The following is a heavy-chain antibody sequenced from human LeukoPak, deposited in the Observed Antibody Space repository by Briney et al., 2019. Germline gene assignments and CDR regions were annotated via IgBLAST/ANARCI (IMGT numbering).Heavy chain of an antibody. CDR1: GYTFTGYY. J-gene: IGHJ4*02. D-gene: IGHD3-22*01. Sequence: ASVKVSCEASGYTFTGYYMHWVRQAPGQGLEWMGWINPNSGGTNYAQKFQGRVTMTRDTSISTAYMELSRLRSDDTALYYCARDRSLLLPFDYWGQGTLVSVSS. CDR3: ARDRSLLLPFDY. V-gene: IGHV1-2*02. CDR2: INPNSGGT.